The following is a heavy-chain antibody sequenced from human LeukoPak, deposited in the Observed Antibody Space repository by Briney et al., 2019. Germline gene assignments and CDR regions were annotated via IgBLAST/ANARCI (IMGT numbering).Heavy chain of an antibody. V-gene: IGHV4-59*08. Sequence: SETLSLTCTVSGGSISSYYWSWIRQPPGKGLEWIGYIYYSGSTYYNPSLKSRVTISVDRSKNQFSLKLRSVTAADTAVYYCARQAESRIAVAATGLYYFDYWGQGTLVTVSS. D-gene: IGHD6-19*01. J-gene: IGHJ4*02. CDR1: GGSISSYY. CDR2: IYYSGST. CDR3: ARQAESRIAVAATGLYYFDY.